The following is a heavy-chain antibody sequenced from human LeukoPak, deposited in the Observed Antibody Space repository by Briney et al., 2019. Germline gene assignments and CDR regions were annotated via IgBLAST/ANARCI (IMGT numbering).Heavy chain of an antibody. CDR1: GGSFSGYY. CDR3: ARHYEDTAMDLFDY. V-gene: IGHV4-34*01. D-gene: IGHD5-18*01. CDR2: INHSGST. Sequence: SETLSLTCAVYGGSFSGYYWSWIRQPPGKGLEWIGEINHSGSTNYNPSLKSRVTISVDTSKSQFSLKLSSVTAADTAVYYCARHYEDTAMDLFDYWGQGTLVTVSS. J-gene: IGHJ4*02.